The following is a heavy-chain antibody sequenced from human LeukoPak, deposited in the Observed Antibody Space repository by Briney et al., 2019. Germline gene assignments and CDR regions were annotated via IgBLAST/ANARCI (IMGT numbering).Heavy chain of an antibody. CDR2: IKKGGSEK. CDR1: GFIFSNYA. J-gene: IGHJ6*04. D-gene: IGHD2-15*01. Sequence: GGSLRLSCSASGFIFSNYAMYWVRQAPGKGLEGVANIKKGGSEKYYVDSVKGRFTISRDNAENSLYLQMNSLRAEDTAVYYCARDFGLRCSGGTCYSVYYYGMDVWGKGTTVTVSS. V-gene: IGHV3-7*03. CDR3: ARDFGLRCSGGTCYSVYYYGMDV.